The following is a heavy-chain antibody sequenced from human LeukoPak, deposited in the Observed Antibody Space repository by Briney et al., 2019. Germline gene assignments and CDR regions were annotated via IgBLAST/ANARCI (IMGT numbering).Heavy chain of an antibody. CDR1: GFTFGLYG. CDR3: ARRSNRYSYGSNFDY. D-gene: IGHD5-18*01. J-gene: IGHJ4*02. CDR2: INWYGGRI. Sequence: RGGSLRLSCAASGFTFGLYGMPWVRRAPGKGLEFVSGINWYGGRISYADSVKGRFIVSRDNAKNSLFLKMNRRRAETAAFYCFARRSNRYSYGSNFDYWGQGTLVTVSS. V-gene: IGHV3-20*04.